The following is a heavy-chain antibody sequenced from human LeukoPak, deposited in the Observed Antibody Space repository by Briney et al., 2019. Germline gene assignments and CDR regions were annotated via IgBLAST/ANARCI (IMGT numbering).Heavy chain of an antibody. D-gene: IGHD1-26*01. Sequence: ASVKVSCKASGYTFTGYYIHWVRQAPGQGLEWMGWINPDSGGTNFAQKFQGRVTMTRDTSITTAYMELGRLRSDDTAVYYCARGPPRGDLLWSLDYWGQGTLVTVSS. V-gene: IGHV1-2*02. CDR3: ARGPPRGDLLWSLDY. CDR2: INPDSGGT. J-gene: IGHJ4*02. CDR1: GYTFTGYY.